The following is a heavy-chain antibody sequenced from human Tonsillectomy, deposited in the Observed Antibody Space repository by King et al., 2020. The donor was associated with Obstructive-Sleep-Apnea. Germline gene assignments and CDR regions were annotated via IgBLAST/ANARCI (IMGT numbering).Heavy chain of an antibody. V-gene: IGHV4-59*08. J-gene: IGHJ6*02. Sequence: VQLQESGPGLVKPSETLSLTCTVSGGSISSYYWSWIRQPPGKGPEWIGYIYYSGTTNYNPSLKSRVTISVDTSKNQFSLKLSSVTAADTAVYYCARQIGYCSSASCQDYYYYYGMDVWGHGTTVTVSS. D-gene: IGHD2-2*01. CDR3: ARQIGYCSSASCQDYYYYYGMDV. CDR1: GGSISSYY. CDR2: IYYSGTT.